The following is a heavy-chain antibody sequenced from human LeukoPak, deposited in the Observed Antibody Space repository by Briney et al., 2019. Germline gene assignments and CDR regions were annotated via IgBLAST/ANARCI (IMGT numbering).Heavy chain of an antibody. CDR2: INSDGSST. CDR3: ASLAYCGGDCYRGPFDY. Sequence: GGSLRLSCAASGFTFSTYNINWVRQAPGKGLVWVSRINSDGSSTSYADSVKGRFTISRDNAKNTLYLQMNSLRAEDTAVYYCASLAYCGGDCYRGPFDYWGQGTLVTVSS. CDR1: GFTFSTYN. J-gene: IGHJ4*02. V-gene: IGHV3-74*01. D-gene: IGHD2-21*02.